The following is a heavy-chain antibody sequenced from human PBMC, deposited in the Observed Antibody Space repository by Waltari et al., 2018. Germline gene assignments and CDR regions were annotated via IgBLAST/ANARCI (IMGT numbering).Heavy chain of an antibody. CDR1: GLSAISNN. CDR2: IHSGGST. Sequence: EVQQVESGGGWVQLGGPLRFPCEALGLSAISNNITWVRQAPGKGLGWVTVIHSGGSTYYSDSVRGRFTISRDSSKNTLYLQMDSLRAGDTAVYYCARGSVAGRLTFDIWGQGTMVTVSS. CDR3: ARGSVAGRLTFDI. V-gene: IGHV3-66*01. J-gene: IGHJ3*02. D-gene: IGHD6-19*01.